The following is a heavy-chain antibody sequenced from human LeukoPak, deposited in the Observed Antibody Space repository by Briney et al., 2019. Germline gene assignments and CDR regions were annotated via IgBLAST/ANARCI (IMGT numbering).Heavy chain of an antibody. CDR3: ARASQQLVPPDY. V-gene: IGHV3-23*01. J-gene: IGHJ4*02. CDR1: GLTFSSYA. Sequence: RAGGSLRLSCEASGLTFSSYAMSWVRQAPRKGLEWVSTISGSGGSTHYADSVKGRFTISRDNSKSTLYLQMNSLRAEDTAVYYCARASQQLVPPDYWGQGTLVTVSS. D-gene: IGHD6-13*01. CDR2: ISGSGGST.